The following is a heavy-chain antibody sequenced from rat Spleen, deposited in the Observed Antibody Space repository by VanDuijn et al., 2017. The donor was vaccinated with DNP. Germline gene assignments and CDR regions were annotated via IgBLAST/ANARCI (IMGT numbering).Heavy chain of an antibody. Sequence: EVQLVETGGGLVQPGRSLKLSCVASGFTFSNYGMHWIRQAPTKGLEWVASISPSGGSTYYRHSVKGRFTISRDNAESTLYLQMNSLRSEDTATYYCTRDNYSSYMPYYYAMDAWGQGTSVTVSS. V-gene: IGHV5-19*01. D-gene: IGHD1-2*01. J-gene: IGHJ4*01. CDR3: TRDNYSSYMPYYYAMDA. CDR1: GFTFSNYG. CDR2: ISPSGGST.